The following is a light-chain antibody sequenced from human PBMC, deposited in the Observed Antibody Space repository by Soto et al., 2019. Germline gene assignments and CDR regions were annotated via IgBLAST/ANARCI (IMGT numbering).Light chain of an antibody. CDR3: SSYTSSGTPV. V-gene: IGLV2-14*01. CDR2: EVT. CDR1: SSDVGGYNY. J-gene: IGLJ2*01. Sequence: QSALTQPASVSGSPGQSITISCTGTSSDVGGYNYVSWYQQHPGKAPKLIIYEVTSRPSGGSHRFSGSKSGNTASLTISGLQAEDEADYYCSSYTSSGTPVFGGGTKLTVL.